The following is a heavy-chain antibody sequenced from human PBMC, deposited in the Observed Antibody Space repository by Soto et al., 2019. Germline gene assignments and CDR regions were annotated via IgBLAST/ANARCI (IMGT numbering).Heavy chain of an antibody. CDR1: GGSISSGGYY. J-gene: IGHJ5*02. V-gene: IGHV4-31*03. D-gene: IGHD3-10*01. Sequence: QVQLQESGPGLVKPSQTLSLTCTVSGGSISSGGYYWSWIRQHPGKGLEWIGYTHYSGSTHYNPSFKIRVIMSGDTTKNQFSLKLSAVTAADTAVYYCAGYVLVWFGESRPNWFDPWGQGTLVTVSS. CDR3: AGYVLVWFGESRPNWFDP. CDR2: THYSGST.